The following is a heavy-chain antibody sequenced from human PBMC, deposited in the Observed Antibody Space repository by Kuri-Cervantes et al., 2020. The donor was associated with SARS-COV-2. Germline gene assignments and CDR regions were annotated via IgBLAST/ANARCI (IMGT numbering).Heavy chain of an antibody. Sequence: GESLKISCAASGITFSSYAMSWVRQAPGKGLEWVSAITDDGGSTYHADSVKGRFTISRDNSENTLYLQMNSLRAEDTAVYYCARSIIAVAGFGGRDYWGQGTLVTVSS. CDR3: ARSIIAVAGFGGRDY. CDR1: GITFSSYA. J-gene: IGHJ4*02. V-gene: IGHV3-23*01. D-gene: IGHD6-19*01. CDR2: ITDDGGST.